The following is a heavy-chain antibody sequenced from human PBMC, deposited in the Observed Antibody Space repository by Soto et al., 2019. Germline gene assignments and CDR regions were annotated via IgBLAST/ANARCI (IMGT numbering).Heavy chain of an antibody. CDR2: ISSNGVGT. CDR1: GFTLSGYA. CDR3: ARRARPDFYYMDV. V-gene: IGHV3-64*01. J-gene: IGHJ6*03. D-gene: IGHD6-6*01. Sequence: EVQLAESGGGLAQPGGSLRLSCAASGFTLSGYAMDWVRQAPGKGLEYVSGISSNGVGTYYANSVQGRFTISRDNSKNTVYLQIVRLRPEDMAVYYCARRARPDFYYMDVWGKGTTVTVSS.